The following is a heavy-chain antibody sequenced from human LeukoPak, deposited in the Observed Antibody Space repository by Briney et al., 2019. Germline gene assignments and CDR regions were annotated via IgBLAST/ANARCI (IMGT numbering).Heavy chain of an antibody. J-gene: IGHJ4*02. Sequence: SETLSLTCAVSGGSISSSKWWSWVRQPPGKGLEWIGEIYHSGSTNYNPSLKSRVTISVDKSKNQFSLKPSSVTAADTAVYYCATVSAFFYDSGSYYTFDYWGQGTLVTVSS. CDR1: GGSISSSKW. CDR3: ATVSAFFYDSGSYYTFDY. D-gene: IGHD3-10*01. V-gene: IGHV4-4*02. CDR2: IYHSGST.